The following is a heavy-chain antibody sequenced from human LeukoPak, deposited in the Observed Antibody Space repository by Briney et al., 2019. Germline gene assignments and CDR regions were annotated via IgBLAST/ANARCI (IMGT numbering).Heavy chain of an antibody. D-gene: IGHD2-2*01. Sequence: ASVKVSCKASGYTFTSYYMHWVRQAPGQGLEWMGRINPNSGGTNYAQKFQGRVTMTRDTSISTAYMELSRLRSDDTAVYYCARRYCSSTSCYSYWGQGTLVTVSS. CDR3: ARRYCSSTSCYSY. J-gene: IGHJ4*02. CDR1: GYTFTSYY. V-gene: IGHV1-2*06. CDR2: INPNSGGT.